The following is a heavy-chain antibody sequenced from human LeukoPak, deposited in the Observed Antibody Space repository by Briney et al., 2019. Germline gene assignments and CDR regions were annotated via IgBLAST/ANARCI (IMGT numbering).Heavy chain of an antibody. V-gene: IGHV4-34*01. J-gene: IGHJ4*02. CDR1: GGSFSVYY. CDR2: INHSGST. Sequence: SETLSLTCAVYGGSFSVYYWSWIRQSPGKGLEWIGEINHSGSTNYNPSLKSRVTISVDRSKNQFSLKLSSVTAADTAVYYCARGATTVSRYYFDYWGQGTLVTVSS. CDR3: ARGATTVSRYYFDY. D-gene: IGHD4-17*01.